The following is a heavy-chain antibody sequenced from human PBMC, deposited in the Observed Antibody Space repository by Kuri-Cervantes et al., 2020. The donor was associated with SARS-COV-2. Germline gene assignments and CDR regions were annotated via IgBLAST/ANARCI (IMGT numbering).Heavy chain of an antibody. Sequence: SVKVSCKASGGTFSSYAVSWVRQAPGQGLEWMGGIIPIFGTANYAQKFQGRVTITADESTSTAYMELSSLRSEDTAVYYCARAYYDFTYYYGMDVWGQGTTVTVSS. CDR2: IIPIFGTA. J-gene: IGHJ6*02. CDR1: GGTFSSYA. CDR3: ARAYYDFTYYYGMDV. V-gene: IGHV1-69*13. D-gene: IGHD3-3*01.